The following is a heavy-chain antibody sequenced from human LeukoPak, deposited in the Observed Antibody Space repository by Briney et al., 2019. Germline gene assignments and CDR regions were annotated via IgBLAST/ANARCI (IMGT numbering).Heavy chain of an antibody. CDR1: GFTFDDYA. CDR3: AIRSSSSDGYKWFDP. Sequence: GRSLRLSCAASGFTFDDYAMHWVRQAPGKGLEWVSGISWSGGSIDYADSVKGRFTISSDNAKNSLYLQMNSLRAEDMALPYCAIRSSSSDGYKWFDPSGQGTLVTVSS. CDR2: ISWSGGSI. D-gene: IGHD6-6*01. V-gene: IGHV3-9*03. J-gene: IGHJ5*02.